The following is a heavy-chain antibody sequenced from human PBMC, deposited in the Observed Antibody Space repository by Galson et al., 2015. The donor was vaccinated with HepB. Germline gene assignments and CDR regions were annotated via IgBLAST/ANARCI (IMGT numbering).Heavy chain of an antibody. CDR2: ISWNSGSI. CDR1: GFTFDDYA. CDR3: AKDGGLRFGDPVAGTGFDY. D-gene: IGHD6-19*01. Sequence: SLRLSCAASGFTFDDYAMHWVRQAPGKGLEWVSGISWNSGSIGYADSVKGRFTISRDNAKNSLYLQMNSLRAEDTALYYCAKDGGLRFGDPVAGTGFDYWGQGTLVTVSS. J-gene: IGHJ4*02. V-gene: IGHV3-9*01.